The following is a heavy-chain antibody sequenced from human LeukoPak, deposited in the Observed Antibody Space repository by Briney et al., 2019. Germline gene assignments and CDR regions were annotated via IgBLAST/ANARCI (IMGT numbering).Heavy chain of an antibody. CDR2: IYYSGST. V-gene: IGHV4-39*07. Sequence: SETLSLTCTVSGGSISSSSYYWGWIRQPPGKGLEWIGSIYYSGSTYYNPSLKSRVTISVDTSKNQFSLKLSSVTAADTAVYYCARDANVDTAMADYWGQGTLVTVSS. D-gene: IGHD5-18*01. CDR3: ARDANVDTAMADY. J-gene: IGHJ4*02. CDR1: GGSISSSSYY.